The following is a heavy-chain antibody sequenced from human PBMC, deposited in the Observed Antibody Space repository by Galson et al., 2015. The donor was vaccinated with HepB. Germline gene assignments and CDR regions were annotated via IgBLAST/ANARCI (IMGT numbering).Heavy chain of an antibody. D-gene: IGHD1-14*01. CDR1: GFTFRSYG. CDR2: ISYDGSNI. J-gene: IGHJ6*02. Sequence: SLRLSCAASGFTFRSYGMHWVRQAPGKGLEWVAFISYDGSNIYYAGSVKGRFTVSRDNAKNSLYLQMNSLRVEDTAVYYCASRSSRTSQFYYGMDVWGQGTTVTVSS. CDR3: ASRSSRTSQFYYGMDV. V-gene: IGHV3-30*03.